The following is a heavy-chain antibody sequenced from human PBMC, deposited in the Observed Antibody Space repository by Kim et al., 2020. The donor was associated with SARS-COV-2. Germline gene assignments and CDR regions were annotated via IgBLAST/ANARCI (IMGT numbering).Heavy chain of an antibody. J-gene: IGHJ6*01. CDR3: ARGPPSGHRCGTYYY. CDR2: ISYDGGNT. Sequence: GGSLRLSCAASGFTFSSCAIHWVRQAPGKGLEWVAVISYDGGNTNYADSVKGRFTISRDNSKNTLYLQMNSLRAEDTALYYCARGPPSGHRCGTYYY. D-gene: IGHD1-1*01. V-gene: IGHV3-30-3*01. CDR1: GFTFSSCA.